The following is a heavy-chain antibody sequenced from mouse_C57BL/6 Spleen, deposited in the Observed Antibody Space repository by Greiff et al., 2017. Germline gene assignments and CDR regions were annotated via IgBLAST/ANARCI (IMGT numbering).Heavy chain of an antibody. CDR2: ISSGSSTI. D-gene: IGHD4-1*01. J-gene: IGHJ2*01. CDR3: ARKGRNWDKDYFDY. V-gene: IGHV5-17*01. Sequence: EVQLVESGGGLVKPGGSLKLSCAASGFTFSDYGMHWVRQAPEKGLEWVAYISSGSSTIYYADTVKGRYTISRDNAKNTLFLQMTSLRSEDTSMYYCARKGRNWDKDYFDYWGQGTTLTVSS. CDR1: GFTFSDYG.